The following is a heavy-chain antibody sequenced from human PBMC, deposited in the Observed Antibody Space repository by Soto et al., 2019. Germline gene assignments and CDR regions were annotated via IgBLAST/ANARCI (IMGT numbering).Heavy chain of an antibody. CDR3: ARVVITTPYYYGMDV. CDR2: IYTSGST. D-gene: IGHD3-22*01. J-gene: IGHJ6*02. Sequence: SETLSLTCTVSGGSISSYYWSWVRQPAGKGLEWIGRIYTSGSTNYNPSLKSRVTMSVDTSKNQFSLKLSSVTAADTAVYYCARVVITTPYYYGMDVWGQGTTVTVSS. V-gene: IGHV4-4*07. CDR1: GGSISSYY.